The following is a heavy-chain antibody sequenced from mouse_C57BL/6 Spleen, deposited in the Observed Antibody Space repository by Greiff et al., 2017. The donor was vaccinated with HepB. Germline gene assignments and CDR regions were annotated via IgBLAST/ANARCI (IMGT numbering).Heavy chain of an antibody. CDR3: AKGGMVTTRFAY. CDR1: GYTFTSYW. CDR2: IHPSDSDT. Sequence: QVQLQQPGAELVKPGASVKVSCKASGYTFTSYWMHWVKQRPGQGLEWIGRIHPSDSDTNYNQKFKGKATLTVDKSSSTAYMQLSSLTSEDSAVNYCAKGGMVTTRFAYWGQGTLVTVSA. V-gene: IGHV1-74*01. J-gene: IGHJ3*01. D-gene: IGHD2-10*02.